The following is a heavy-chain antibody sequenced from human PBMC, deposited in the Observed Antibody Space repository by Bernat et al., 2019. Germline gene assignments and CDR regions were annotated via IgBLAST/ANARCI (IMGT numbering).Heavy chain of an antibody. V-gene: IGHV4-39*01. J-gene: IGHJ4*02. D-gene: IGHD6-13*01. CDR3: ARSNGAAAGMIDY. CDR1: GGSISSSSYY. CDR2: IYYSGST. Sequence: QLQLQESGPGLVKPSETLSLTCTVSGGSISSSSYYWGWIRQPPGKGREWSGSIYYSGSTYYNPSLKSRVTISVDTSKNQFSLKLSSVTAADTAVYYCARSNGAAAGMIDYWGQGTLVTVSS.